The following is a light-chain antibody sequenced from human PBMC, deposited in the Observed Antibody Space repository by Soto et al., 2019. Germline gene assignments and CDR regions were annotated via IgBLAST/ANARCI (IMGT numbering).Light chain of an antibody. J-gene: IGKJ1*01. Sequence: DTQMTQSPSTLSASVGDRVTITCRASQSVSDWLAWYQQKPGKAPKFLMYDVSTLESGVPLRFSGSGSGTEFTLTIHILQPDDFATYYCQSYRNFSWTFGQGTKVDI. CDR1: QSVSDW. V-gene: IGKV1-5*01. CDR2: DVS. CDR3: QSYRNFSWT.